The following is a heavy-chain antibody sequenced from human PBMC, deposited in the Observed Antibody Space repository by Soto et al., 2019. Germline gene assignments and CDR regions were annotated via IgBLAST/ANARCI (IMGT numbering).Heavy chain of an antibody. D-gene: IGHD3-22*01. CDR2: ISYTGSTI. Sequence: GGSLRLSCVGSEFTFSNYEMNWVRQAPGKGLEWVSYISYTGSTIYYADSVRGRFTISRDNSKNSLYLQMNSLRAEDTAVYYCARGLRNYYDRSGLHYWGQGTLVTVSS. CDR1: EFTFSNYE. V-gene: IGHV3-48*03. J-gene: IGHJ4*02. CDR3: ARGLRNYYDRSGLHY.